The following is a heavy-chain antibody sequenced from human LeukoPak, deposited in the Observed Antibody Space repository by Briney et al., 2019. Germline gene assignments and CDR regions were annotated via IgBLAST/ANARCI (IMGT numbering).Heavy chain of an antibody. CDR1: GFTFSSYA. CDR2: ISYDGSNK. CDR3: ARVRYSSGWQADYYYYYGMDV. D-gene: IGHD6-19*01. J-gene: IGHJ6*02. V-gene: IGHV3-30-3*01. Sequence: GGSLRLSCAASGFTFSSYAMHWVRQAPGKGLEWVAVISYDGSNKYYADSVKGRFTISRDNSKNTLYLQMNSLRAEDTAVYYCARVRYSSGWQADYYYYYGMDVWGQGTTVTVSS.